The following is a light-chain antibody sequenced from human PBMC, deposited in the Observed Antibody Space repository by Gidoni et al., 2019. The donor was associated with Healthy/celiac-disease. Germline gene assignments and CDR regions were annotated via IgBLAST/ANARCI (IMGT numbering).Light chain of an antibody. Sequence: PGTLALSPGERATLSCRASQSVSSSYLAWYQQKPGQAPRLLIYGASSRATGIPDRFSGSGSGTDFTLTISRLEPEDFAVYYCQQYGSSPFTFGPGTKVDIK. CDR3: QQYGSSPFT. CDR1: QSVSSSY. V-gene: IGKV3-20*01. J-gene: IGKJ3*01. CDR2: GAS.